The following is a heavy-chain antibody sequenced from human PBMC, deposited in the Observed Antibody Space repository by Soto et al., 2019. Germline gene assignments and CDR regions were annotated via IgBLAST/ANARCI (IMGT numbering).Heavy chain of an antibody. Sequence: VGSLRLSCASSVFTFSIYWMHCVRQVPGKWLVWVSRINAGGNYTSNADFVKGRFTVSRDNAKNTLYLQMDSLSPEDTAVYFCARGGAYGDYRSEYWGQGALVTVSS. D-gene: IGHD4-17*01. V-gene: IGHV3-74*01. CDR2: INAGGNYT. J-gene: IGHJ4*02. CDR3: ARGGAYGDYRSEY. CDR1: VFTFSIYW.